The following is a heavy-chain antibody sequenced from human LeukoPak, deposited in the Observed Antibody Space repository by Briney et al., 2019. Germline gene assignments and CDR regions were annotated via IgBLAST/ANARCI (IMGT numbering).Heavy chain of an antibody. Sequence: GASVKVSCKASGYTFTSYDINWVRQATGQGLEWMGLMNPNSGNTGYAQKFQGRVTMTRNTSISTAYMELSSLRSEDTAVYYCAREDYGSGSSHYGMDVWGQGTTVTVSS. D-gene: IGHD3-10*01. J-gene: IGHJ6*02. CDR1: GYTFTSYD. CDR2: MNPNSGNT. V-gene: IGHV1-8*01. CDR3: AREDYGSGSSHYGMDV.